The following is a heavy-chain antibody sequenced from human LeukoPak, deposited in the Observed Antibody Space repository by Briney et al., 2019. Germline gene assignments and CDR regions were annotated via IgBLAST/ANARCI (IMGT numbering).Heavy chain of an antibody. J-gene: IGHJ3*02. CDR2: ISSSSSTI. D-gene: IGHD3-10*01. V-gene: IGHV3-48*01. CDR1: GFTFSSYS. Sequence: PGGSLRLSCAASGFTFSSYSMDWVRQAPGKGLEWVSYISSSSSTIYYADSVKGRSTISRDNAKNSLYLQMNSLRAEDTAVYYCARETEYDAFDIWGQGTMVTGTS. CDR3: ARETEYDAFDI.